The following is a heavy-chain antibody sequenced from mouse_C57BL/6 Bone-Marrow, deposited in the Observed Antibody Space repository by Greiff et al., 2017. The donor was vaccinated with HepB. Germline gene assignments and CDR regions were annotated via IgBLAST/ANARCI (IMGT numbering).Heavy chain of an antibody. Sequence: VQLQQPGAELVMPGASVKLSCKASGYTFTSYWMHWVKQRPGQGLEWIGEIDPSDSYTNYNQKFKGKSTLTVDKSSSTAYMQLSSLTSEDSAVYYCARGDKLGFDYWGQGTTLTVSS. D-gene: IGHD4-1*01. CDR1: GYTFTSYW. CDR2: IDPSDSYT. J-gene: IGHJ2*01. V-gene: IGHV1-69*01. CDR3: ARGDKLGFDY.